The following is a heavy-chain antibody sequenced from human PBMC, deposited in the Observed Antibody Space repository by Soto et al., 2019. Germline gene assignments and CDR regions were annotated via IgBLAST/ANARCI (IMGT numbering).Heavy chain of an antibody. V-gene: IGHV3-30*03. CDR2: ISYDGSNK. D-gene: IGHD3-16*01. CDR1: GFTFSSYG. J-gene: IGHJ4*02. CDR3: ARTGEGTPAAVDY. Sequence: QVQLVESGGGVVQPGRSLRLSCAASGFTFSSYGMHWVRQAPGKGLEWVAVISYDGSNKYYTDSVKGRFTISRDNSKNTLYLQMNSLRVEDTAVYYCARTGEGTPAAVDYWGQGTLVTVSS.